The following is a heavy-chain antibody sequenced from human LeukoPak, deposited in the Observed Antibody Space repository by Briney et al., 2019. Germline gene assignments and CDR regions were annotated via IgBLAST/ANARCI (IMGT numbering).Heavy chain of an antibody. CDR1: GFTFSSYG. J-gene: IGHJ4*02. CDR2: IRYDGSNK. CDR3: AKASRRTCSGGSCYPDY. D-gene: IGHD2-15*01. Sequence: GGSLRLSCAASGFTFSSYGMHWVRQAPGKGLEWVAFIRYDGSNKYYADSVKGRFTISRDNSKNTLYLQMNSLRAEDTAVYYCAKASRRTCSGGSCYPDYWGQGTLVTVSS. V-gene: IGHV3-30*02.